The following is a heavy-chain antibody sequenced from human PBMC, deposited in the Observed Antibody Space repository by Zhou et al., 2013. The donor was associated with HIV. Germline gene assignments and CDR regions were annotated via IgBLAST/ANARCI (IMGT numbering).Heavy chain of an antibody. D-gene: IGHD3-16*01. Sequence: QVQLVQSGAEVKKPGSSVNVSCKASGGTFSNFAISWVRQAPGQGLEWMGRSIPIFDTPQYAQKFQGRVTISADRSTSTAYMXLSGLTSEDTAVYYCARGRFGDLDVWGQGPRSPSP. J-gene: IGHJ6*02. CDR3: ARGRFGDLDV. CDR2: SIPIFDTP. CDR1: GGTFSNFA. V-gene: IGHV1-69*14.